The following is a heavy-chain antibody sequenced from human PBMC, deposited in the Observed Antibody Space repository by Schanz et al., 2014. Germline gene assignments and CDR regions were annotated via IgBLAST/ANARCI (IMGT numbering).Heavy chain of an antibody. D-gene: IGHD6-19*01. J-gene: IGHJ3*02. V-gene: IGHV1-69*04. CDR3: ARGLGDERWLDLNEAFDI. CDR2: IIPILGIT. CDR1: GGTFSSYT. Sequence: QVQLVQSGGEVKKPGASATVSCKASGGTFSSYTINWVRQAPGQGLEWMGRIIPILGITNVAQTFQDRVTITADKSTSTAYMELSRLRSEDTAVYYCARGLGDERWLDLNEAFDIWGQGTIVTVSS.